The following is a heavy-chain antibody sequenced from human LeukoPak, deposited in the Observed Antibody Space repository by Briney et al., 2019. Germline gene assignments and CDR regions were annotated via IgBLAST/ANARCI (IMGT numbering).Heavy chain of an antibody. J-gene: IGHJ4*02. CDR2: MYNSGST. Sequence: PSETLSLTCTVSGGSISSYYWSWIRQPPGKGLEWIGHMYNSGSTNYNPSLKSRVTISVDTSKNQFSLNLSSVTATDTAVYYCARDLFAGTTGTVDYWGQGTLVTVSS. V-gene: IGHV4-4*08. CDR1: GGSISSYY. CDR3: ARDLFAGTTGTVDY. D-gene: IGHD1-1*01.